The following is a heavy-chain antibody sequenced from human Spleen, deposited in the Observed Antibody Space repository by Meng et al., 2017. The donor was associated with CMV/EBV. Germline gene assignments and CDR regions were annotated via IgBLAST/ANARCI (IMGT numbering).Heavy chain of an antibody. J-gene: IGHJ4*02. CDR2: ITPAFETA. CDR1: GYTFTEYY. D-gene: IGHD3-16*02. Sequence: SVKVSCKASGYTFTEYYLHWVRQAPGQGLEWMGGITPAFETADYAQKYRDRVTISTDDSATTAYMEMSSLGAEDTALYFCARGPSITVGGVIIWPLEDWGQGTLVTVSS. V-gene: IGHV1-69*05. CDR3: ARGPSITVGGVIIWPLED.